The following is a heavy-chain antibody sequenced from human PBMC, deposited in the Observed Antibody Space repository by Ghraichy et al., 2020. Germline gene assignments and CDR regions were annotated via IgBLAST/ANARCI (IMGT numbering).Heavy chain of an antibody. D-gene: IGHD3-10*01. Sequence: GGSLRLSCAASGFTFTDYTMKWSRQAPGKGLEWVSTVYGSGRITNYADSVKGRFTISRDNSNNTLYLEMNSLRAEDTAVYYSAKGYGSGPSSWGQGTMVTVSS. J-gene: IGHJ3*01. CDR3: AKGYGSGPSS. V-gene: IGHV3-23*05. CDR1: GFTFTDYT. CDR2: VYGSGRIT.